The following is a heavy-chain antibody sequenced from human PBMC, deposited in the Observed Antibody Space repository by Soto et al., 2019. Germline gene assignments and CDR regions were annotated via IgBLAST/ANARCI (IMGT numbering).Heavy chain of an antibody. CDR1: GFNFGTYP. J-gene: IGHJ4*02. CDR2: ISGGGTPT. V-gene: IGHV3-23*01. Sequence: GGSLRLSCAASGFNFGTYPMSWVRQAPGKGLEWVSSISGGGTPTYYAGSVEGRFTISRDNSKNTLYLQINSLRVEDTAVYYCAKVKTWTILDYWGRGTLVTVSS. CDR3: AKVKTWTILDY.